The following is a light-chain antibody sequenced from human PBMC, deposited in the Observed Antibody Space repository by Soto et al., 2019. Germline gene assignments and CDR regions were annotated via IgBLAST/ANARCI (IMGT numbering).Light chain of an antibody. J-gene: IGLJ2*01. Sequence: QSVLTQPASVSGSPGQSITISCTGTSSDVGGYNYVSWYQQHPGKAPKLMIYDVSNRPSGVSNRFSGSKSGNTASLTISGLQAEDDADYYCSSYTRSSTLVVFGGGTKLTVL. V-gene: IGLV2-14*01. CDR2: DVS. CDR3: SSYTRSSTLVV. CDR1: SSDVGGYNY.